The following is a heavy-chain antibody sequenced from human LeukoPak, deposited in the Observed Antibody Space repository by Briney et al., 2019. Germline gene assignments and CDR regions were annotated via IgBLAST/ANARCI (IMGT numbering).Heavy chain of an antibody. J-gene: IGHJ5*02. V-gene: IGHV1-24*01. CDR2: SDPEDGET. CDR1: GYTLTELS. D-gene: IGHD2-15*01. Sequence: GSVKVSCKVSGYTLTELSMHWVRQAPGKGLEWMGGSDPEDGETIYAQKFQGRVTMTEDTSTDTAYMELSSLRSEDTAVYYCATDLGYCSGGSCYRNWFDPWGQGTLVTVSS. CDR3: ATDLGYCSGGSCYRNWFDP.